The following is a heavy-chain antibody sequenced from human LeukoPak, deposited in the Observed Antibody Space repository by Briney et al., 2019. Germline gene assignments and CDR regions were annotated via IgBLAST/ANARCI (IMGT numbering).Heavy chain of an antibody. J-gene: IGHJ4*02. CDR3: ARVGYCSGGSCYDY. V-gene: IGHV4-59*01. CDR1: GGSISSYY. CDR2: IYYSGST. Sequence: SETLSLTRTVSGGSISSYYWSWIRRPPGKGLEWIGYIYYSGSTNYNPSLKSRVTISVDTSKNQFSLKLSSVTAADTAVYYCARVGYCSGGSCYDYWGQGTLVTVSS. D-gene: IGHD2-15*01.